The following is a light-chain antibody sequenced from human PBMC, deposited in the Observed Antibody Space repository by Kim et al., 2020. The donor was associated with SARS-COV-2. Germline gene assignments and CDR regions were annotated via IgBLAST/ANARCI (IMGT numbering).Light chain of an antibody. CDR3: QKNGSTWT. CDR2: GAS. CDR1: QKISSTY. J-gene: IGKJ1*01. Sequence: LSPGEGATRSCRASQKISSTYLAWYQQKPGQAPRLLIYGASTRATGIPDRFSGSGSGTDFTLTISRLEPEDFAVFYCQKNGSTWTFGQGTKVEIK. V-gene: IGKV3-20*01.